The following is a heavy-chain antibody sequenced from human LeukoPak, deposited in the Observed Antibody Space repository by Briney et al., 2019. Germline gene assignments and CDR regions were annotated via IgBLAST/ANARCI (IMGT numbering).Heavy chain of an antibody. Sequence: PGGSLRLSCAASRFTFSSYAMHWVRQAPGKGLEWVAVISYDGSNKYYADSVKGRFTISRDNSKNTLYLQMNSLRAEDTAVYYCARDPTVVNYYFDYWGQGTLSPSPQ. CDR1: RFTFSSYA. CDR2: ISYDGSNK. CDR3: ARDPTVVNYYFDY. V-gene: IGHV3-30-3*01. J-gene: IGHJ4*02. D-gene: IGHD4-23*01.